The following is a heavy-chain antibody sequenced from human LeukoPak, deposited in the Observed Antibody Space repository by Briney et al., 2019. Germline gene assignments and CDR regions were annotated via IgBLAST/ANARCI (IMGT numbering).Heavy chain of an antibody. CDR2: IYYSGST. CDR1: GGPISSYY. D-gene: IGHD1-26*01. V-gene: IGHV4-59*01. CDR3: ARGPSGSYGFDY. Sequence: SETLSLTCTVSGGPISSYYWSWIRQPPGKGLEWIGYIYYSGSTNYNPSLKSRVTISVDTSKNQFSLKLSSVTAADTAVYYCARGPSGSYGFDYWGQGTLVTVSS. J-gene: IGHJ4*02.